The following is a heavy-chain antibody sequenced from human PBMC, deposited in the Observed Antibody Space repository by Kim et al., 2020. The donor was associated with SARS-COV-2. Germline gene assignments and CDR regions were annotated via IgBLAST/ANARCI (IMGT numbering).Heavy chain of an antibody. Sequence: GGSLRLSCAASGFTFSSYWMHWVRQAPGKGLVWVSRIKSDGSSIIYADSMKGRFTISRDNAKNTLYLQMNSLRAEDTAVYYCARDGEGVHYGDYSQFDFRGQGTLVTVSS. J-gene: IGHJ4*02. CDR2: IKSDGSSI. D-gene: IGHD4-17*01. CDR1: GFTFSSYW. V-gene: IGHV3-74*01. CDR3: ARDGEGVHYGDYSQFDF.